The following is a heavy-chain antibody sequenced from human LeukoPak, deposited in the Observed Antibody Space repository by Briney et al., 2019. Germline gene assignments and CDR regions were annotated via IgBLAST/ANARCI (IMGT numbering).Heavy chain of an antibody. D-gene: IGHD2-2*02. CDR2: INPNSGGT. Sequence: ASVKVSCKASGYTFTGYYMHWVRQAPGQGLEWMGWINPNSGGTNYAQKFQGRVTMTKDTSISTAYMELSRLRSDDTAVYYCARDRATPDWFDPWGQGTLVTVSS. CDR1: GYTFTGYY. V-gene: IGHV1-2*02. J-gene: IGHJ5*02. CDR3: ARDRATPDWFDP.